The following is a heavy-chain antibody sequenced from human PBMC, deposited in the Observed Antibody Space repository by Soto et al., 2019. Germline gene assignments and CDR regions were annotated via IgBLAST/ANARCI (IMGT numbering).Heavy chain of an antibody. CDR1: GFDFSNSW. Sequence: PGGSLILSCAASGFDFSNSWMSWVRQAPGKGLEWVANIKGDGSERYTVDSVKGRFTISRDNAENSLYLQMNSLRAEDTAVYYCVRGGANFAYWGQGILVTVSS. V-gene: IGHV3-7*05. D-gene: IGHD1-26*01. CDR2: IKGDGSER. CDR3: VRGGANFAY. J-gene: IGHJ4*02.